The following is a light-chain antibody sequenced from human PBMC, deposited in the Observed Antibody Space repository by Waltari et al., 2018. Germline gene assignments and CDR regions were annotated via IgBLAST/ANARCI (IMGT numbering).Light chain of an antibody. Sequence: VLTQSPATLSASQGERATLSCTASQRVSSNYLAWYQQRPGQAPRLLLDGGSSRATCIPDRFSGIGSVTDFTLTISRLEPEDFVVYYCQQFGRSPLTFGGGTKVEV. CDR2: GGS. J-gene: IGKJ4*01. CDR3: QQFGRSPLT. CDR1: QRVSSNY. V-gene: IGKV3-20*01.